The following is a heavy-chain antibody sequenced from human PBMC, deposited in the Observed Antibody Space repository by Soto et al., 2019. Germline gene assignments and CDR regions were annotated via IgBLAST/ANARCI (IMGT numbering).Heavy chain of an antibody. CDR2: VFHTGDT. CDR1: CDSISSSVW. CDR3: ARKAWVRFDY. Sequence: PSETLSLTCAVSCDSISSSVWWTWVRQPPGKGLEWIGEVFHTGDTYFNPSLRSRVAMSVDKSTNEFSLKVTSVTAADTAIYYCARKAWVRFDYWGQGALVTVS. V-gene: IGHV4-4*02. D-gene: IGHD7-27*01. J-gene: IGHJ4*02.